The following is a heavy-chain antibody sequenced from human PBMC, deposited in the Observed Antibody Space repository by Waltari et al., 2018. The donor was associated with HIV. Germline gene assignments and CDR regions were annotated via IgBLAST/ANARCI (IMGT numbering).Heavy chain of an antibody. CDR1: GFTFKNFA. J-gene: IGHJ4*02. CDR2: IYYDGSKK. CDR3: ARDYNYAPDY. D-gene: IGHD5-18*01. Sequence: QVQLVECGGGVVQPGRSLRLSCEASGFTFKNFAMNWVRQAPGKGLEWVGNIYYDGSKKFYGDSVRGRFTISRDNSKQILYLQMNSLRVEDTALYYCARDYNYAPDYWGQGTLVVVSS. V-gene: IGHV3-33*01.